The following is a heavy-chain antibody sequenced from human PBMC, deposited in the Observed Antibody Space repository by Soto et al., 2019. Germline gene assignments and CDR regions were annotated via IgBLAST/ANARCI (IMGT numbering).Heavy chain of an antibody. D-gene: IGHD6-6*01. V-gene: IGHV1-69*08. CDR3: ARDLHSSSRQIDY. J-gene: IGHJ4*02. Sequence: QVQLVQSGAEVKKPGSSVKVSCKASGGTFSSYTISWVRQAPGQGLEWMGRIIPILGIANYARKFQGTVTITADKSTSTAYMELKSLSSEETAVYYCARDLHSSSRQIDYWGQGTLVTVSS. CDR2: IIPILGIA. CDR1: GGTFSSYT.